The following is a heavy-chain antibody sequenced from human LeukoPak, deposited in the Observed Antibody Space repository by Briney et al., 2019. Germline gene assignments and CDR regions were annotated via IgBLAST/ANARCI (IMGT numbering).Heavy chain of an antibody. J-gene: IGHJ4*02. CDR1: GFTMKNFG. V-gene: IGHV3-33*01. Sequence: GTSLRLSCAVSGFTMKNFGMNWVRQPPGKGLEWVAVIWYDGSQRHYIDSVKGRFAISRENSMNTLSLEMNGLRVEDTAVYYCVRGADMNYNFENSFYFDSWGQGALVIVSS. D-gene: IGHD3-3*01. CDR3: VRGADMNYNFENSFYFDS. CDR2: IWYDGSQR.